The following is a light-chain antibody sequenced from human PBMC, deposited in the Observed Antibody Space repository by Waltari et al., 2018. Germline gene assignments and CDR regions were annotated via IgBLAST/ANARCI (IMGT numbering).Light chain of an antibody. V-gene: IGKV3-15*01. CDR3: QQFNDWPRT. CDR2: AAS. Sequence: EVGMTQSPATLSSSPGERAPLSCSARRRVGTNVVWYQQRPGRPPRPLIYAASLRATTTPARFRGSGSGTEFSLTISSLESEDFAVYYCQQFNDWPRTFGQGTRVEI. J-gene: IGKJ1*01. CDR1: RRVGTN.